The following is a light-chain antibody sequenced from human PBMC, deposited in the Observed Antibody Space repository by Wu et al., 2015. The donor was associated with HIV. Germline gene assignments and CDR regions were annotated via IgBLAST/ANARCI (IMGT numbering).Light chain of an antibody. CDR2: GAS. J-gene: IGKJ1*01. V-gene: IGKV3-15*01. Sequence: EIVLTQPPATLSLSPGERATLSCRASQSVGSYLDWYQQKPGQSPRLLIYGASTRASGIPVRFSGSGSGTEFTLTISSLQFEDFAVYFCQQYNHWPTFGQGTKVEIK. CDR1: QSVGSY. CDR3: QQYNHWPT.